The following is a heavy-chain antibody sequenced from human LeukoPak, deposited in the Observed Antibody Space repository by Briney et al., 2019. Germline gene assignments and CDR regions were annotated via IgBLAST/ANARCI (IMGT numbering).Heavy chain of an antibody. CDR1: GGPISSYY. CDR3: ARDMSRNDQLPLLNWFDP. J-gene: IGHJ5*02. Sequence: SETLSLTCTVSGGPISSYYWSWIRQPAGKGLEWIGRIYTSGSTNYNPSLKSRVTMSVDTSKNQFSLKLSSVTAADMAVYYCARDMSRNDQLPLLNWFDPWGQGTLVTVSS. D-gene: IGHD2-2*01. V-gene: IGHV4-4*07. CDR2: IYTSGST.